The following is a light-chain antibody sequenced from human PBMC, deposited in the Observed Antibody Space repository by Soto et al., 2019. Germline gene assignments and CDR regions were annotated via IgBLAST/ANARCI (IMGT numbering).Light chain of an antibody. CDR2: AAS. CDR1: QSVSSSF. J-gene: IGKJ4*01. V-gene: IGKV3-20*01. Sequence: EIVMTQSPATLSVSPGERATLSCRASQSVSSSFLAWYQQKPGQAPRLLIYAASGRATGVPDRFSGSGSGTDFTLSISRLEPEDFAVYYCQQYDSSPLTFGGGTKVDI. CDR3: QQYDSSPLT.